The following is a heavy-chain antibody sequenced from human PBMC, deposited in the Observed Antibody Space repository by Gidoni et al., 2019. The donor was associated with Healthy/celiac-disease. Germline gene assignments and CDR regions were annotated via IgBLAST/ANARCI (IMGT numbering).Heavy chain of an antibody. J-gene: IGHJ3*02. V-gene: IGHV1-3*01. CDR3: ARDPEGSGSYYAFDI. CDR1: GYPFTSYA. D-gene: IGHD3-10*01. Sequence: QVQLVQSGAEVKKPGASVKVSCKASGYPFTSYAMHWVRQAPGQRLEWMGWINAGNGNTKYSQKFQGRVTITRDTSASTAYMELSSLRAEDTAVYYCARDPEGSGSYYAFDIWGQGTMVTVSS. CDR2: INAGNGNT.